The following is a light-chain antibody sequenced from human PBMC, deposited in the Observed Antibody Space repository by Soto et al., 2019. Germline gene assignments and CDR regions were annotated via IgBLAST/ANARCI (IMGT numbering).Light chain of an antibody. CDR3: GTWDCRLSAVV. CDR2: DNN. CDR1: SSNIGNNY. V-gene: IGLV1-51*01. Sequence: QSVLTQPASVSAAPGQKVTISCSGSSSNIGNNYVSWYQQLPGTAPKLLIYDNNKRPSGIPDRFSGSKSGTSATLGITGLQTGDEADYYSGTWDCRLSAVVFGGGTKLTVL. J-gene: IGLJ2*01.